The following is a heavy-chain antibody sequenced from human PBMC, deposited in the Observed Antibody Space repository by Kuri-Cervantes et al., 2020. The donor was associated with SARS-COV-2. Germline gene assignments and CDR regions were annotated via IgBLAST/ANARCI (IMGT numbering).Heavy chain of an antibody. J-gene: IGHJ6*03. V-gene: IGHV1-18*01. Sequence: ASVKVSCKASGYTFTSYGISWVRQAPGQGLEWMGWISAYNGNTNYAQKLQGRVTMTTDTSTSTAYMELRSLRSNDTATYYCARGAFGVIVPTHYYYYMDVWGKGTTVTVSS. CDR2: ISAYNGNT. D-gene: IGHD3-3*01. CDR1: GYTFTSYG. CDR3: ARGAFGVIVPTHYYYYMDV.